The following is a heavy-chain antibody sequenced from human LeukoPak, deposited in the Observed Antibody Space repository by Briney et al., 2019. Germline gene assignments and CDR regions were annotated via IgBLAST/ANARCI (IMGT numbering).Heavy chain of an antibody. CDR1: GFTFSSYS. V-gene: IGHV3-48*02. CDR3: ATKMATKGSFEY. D-gene: IGHD5-24*01. Sequence: QPGGSLRLSCAASGFTFSSYSMNWVRQAPGKGLEWVSYISSSTNTIYYADSVKGRFTISRDNAKNSLFLQMNSLRDEDTAVYYCATKMATKGSFEYWGQGTLVTVSS. J-gene: IGHJ4*02. CDR2: ISSSTNTI.